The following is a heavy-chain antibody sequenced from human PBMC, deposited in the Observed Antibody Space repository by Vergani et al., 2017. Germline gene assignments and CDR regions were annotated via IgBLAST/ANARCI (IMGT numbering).Heavy chain of an antibody. J-gene: IGHJ1*01. CDR3: TTAWCLYYLHVAYFQY. D-gene: IGHD3-10*01. CDR1: GFTFDTYT. CDR2: ISSGGGDI. V-gene: IGHV3-23*01. Sequence: EVQLLESGGGLVQPGGSRRLSCAGAGFTFDTYTMASLRQSPGKGLEWVATISSGGGDIFYADSVKGRFTISRDYSKNTLFVQMNSLKDENTALYYCTTAWCLYYLHVAYFQYWGRGTLVSVSS.